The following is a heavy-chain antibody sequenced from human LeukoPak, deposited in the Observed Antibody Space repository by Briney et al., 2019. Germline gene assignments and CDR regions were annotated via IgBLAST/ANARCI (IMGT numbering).Heavy chain of an antibody. Sequence: GRSLRLSCAASGFIFSSYGMHWVRQAPGKGLEWVAVIYYDGSSKYYADSVRGRFTISRDNSKNTLFLQMSSLRAEDTAVYYCARDTFYSSGVYGLDVWGQGTTVTVSS. J-gene: IGHJ6*02. D-gene: IGHD3-22*01. CDR1: GFIFSSYG. V-gene: IGHV3-33*01. CDR2: IYYDGSSK. CDR3: ARDTFYSSGVYGLDV.